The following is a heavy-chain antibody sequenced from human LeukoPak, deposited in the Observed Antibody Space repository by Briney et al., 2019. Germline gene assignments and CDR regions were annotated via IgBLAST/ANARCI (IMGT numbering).Heavy chain of an antibody. Sequence: GGSLRLSCVASGLSFSSYWMHWVRQDPVKGLVWVSRISSGGSDTKYADSVKGRFTISRDNAKNTLYLQMNSLRAEDTAVYYCGRDQTQTGPTTLELWGQGTQVTVSS. J-gene: IGHJ4*02. D-gene: IGHD1-14*01. CDR2: ISSGGSDT. CDR3: GRDQTQTGPTTLEL. V-gene: IGHV3-74*03. CDR1: GLSFSSYW.